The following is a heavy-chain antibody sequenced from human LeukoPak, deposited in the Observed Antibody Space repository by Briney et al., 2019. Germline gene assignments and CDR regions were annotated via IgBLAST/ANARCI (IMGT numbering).Heavy chain of an antibody. J-gene: IGHJ6*03. CDR3: AKGPKYSSGWYYYYYYMDV. Sequence: GGSLRLSCAASGFTFDDYAMHWVRQAPGKGLEGVSLISGDGGSTYYADSVKGRFTISRDNSKNSLYLQMNSLRAEDTALYYCAKGPKYSSGWYYYYYYMDVWGKGTTVTVSS. D-gene: IGHD6-19*01. CDR2: ISGDGGST. V-gene: IGHV3-43*02. CDR1: GFTFDDYA.